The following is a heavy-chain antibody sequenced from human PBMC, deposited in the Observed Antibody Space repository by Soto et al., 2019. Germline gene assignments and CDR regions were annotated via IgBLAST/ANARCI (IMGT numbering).Heavy chain of an antibody. CDR1: GGSISSYY. J-gene: IGHJ6*02. D-gene: IGHD6-13*01. Sequence: PSETLSLTCTVSGGSISSYYWSWIRQPAGKGLEWIGRIYTSGSTNYNPSLKSRVTMSVDTSKKQFSLKLSSVTAADTAVYYCARGSAAGADYGMDVWGRGTTVTVSS. V-gene: IGHV4-4*07. CDR3: ARGSAAGADYGMDV. CDR2: IYTSGST.